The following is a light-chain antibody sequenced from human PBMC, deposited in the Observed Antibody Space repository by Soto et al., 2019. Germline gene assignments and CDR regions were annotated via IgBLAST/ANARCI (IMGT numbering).Light chain of an antibody. J-gene: IGKJ5*01. CDR1: QSLLHSNGYNY. CDR2: DAS. V-gene: IGKV2-28*01. Sequence: DIVMTQSPLSLPVTPGEPASISCRSSQSLLHSNGYNYLDWYQQNPGQAPRLLIYDASNRATGIPARFSGSGSGTDFTLTISSLEPEDFAVYYCQQRSNWITFGQGTRLEIK. CDR3: QQRSNWIT.